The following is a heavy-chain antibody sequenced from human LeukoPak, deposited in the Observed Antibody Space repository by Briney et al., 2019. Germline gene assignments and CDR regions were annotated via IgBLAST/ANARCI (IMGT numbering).Heavy chain of an antibody. D-gene: IGHD6-19*01. CDR3: ARSYSSGWYVPYYFDY. V-gene: IGHV4-59*01. Sequence: SETLSITCTVSGGSISSYYWSWIRQPPGKGLEWIGYIYYSGSTNYNPSLKSRVTISVDTSKNQFSLKLSSVTAADTAVYYCARSYSSGWYVPYYFDYWGQGTLVTVSS. CDR1: GGSISSYY. CDR2: IYYSGST. J-gene: IGHJ4*02.